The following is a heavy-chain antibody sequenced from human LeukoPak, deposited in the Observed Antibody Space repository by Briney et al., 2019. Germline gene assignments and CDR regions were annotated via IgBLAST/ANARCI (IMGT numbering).Heavy chain of an antibody. Sequence: PSETLSLTCAVYGGSFSGYYWSWIRQPPGKGLEWIGEINHSGSTNYNPSLKSRVTISVDTSKNQFSLKLSSVAAADTAVYYCARGRGSDYWGQGTLVTVSS. J-gene: IGHJ4*02. D-gene: IGHD3-16*01. CDR2: INHSGST. CDR3: ARGRGSDY. V-gene: IGHV4-34*01. CDR1: GGSFSGYY.